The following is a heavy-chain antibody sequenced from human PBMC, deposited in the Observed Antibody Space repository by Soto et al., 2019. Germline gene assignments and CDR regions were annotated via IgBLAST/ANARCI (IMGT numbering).Heavy chain of an antibody. J-gene: IGHJ6*02. CDR1: RYNFTSYW. Sequence: GESLKISCKGSRYNFTSYWITWVRQMPGKGLEWMGRIDPTDSYTNYSPSFQGHVTISADMSINTAYLQWSSLKASDTAMYYCAATHPLYTDSRGGSYGMDVSGPGARVTVSS. CDR3: AATHPLYTDSRGGSYGMDV. D-gene: IGHD2-2*02. V-gene: IGHV5-10-1*01. CDR2: IDPTDSYT.